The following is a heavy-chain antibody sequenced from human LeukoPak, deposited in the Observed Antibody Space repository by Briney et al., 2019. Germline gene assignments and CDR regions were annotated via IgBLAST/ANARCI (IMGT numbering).Heavy chain of an antibody. J-gene: IGHJ4*02. CDR3: ARRGDYYDSSGYYFFDY. Sequence: PSETLSLTCTVSGGSISSYYWSWIRQPPGKGLVWIGYIYYSGSTNYNPSLKSRVTISVDTSKNQFSLKLSSVTAADTAVYYCARRGDYYDSSGYYFFDYWGQGTLVTVSS. CDR1: GGSISSYY. D-gene: IGHD3-22*01. CDR2: IYYSGST. V-gene: IGHV4-59*01.